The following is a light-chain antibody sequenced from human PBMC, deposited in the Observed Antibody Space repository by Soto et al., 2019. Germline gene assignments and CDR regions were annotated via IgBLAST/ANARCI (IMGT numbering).Light chain of an antibody. CDR2: AAS. J-gene: IGKJ1*01. Sequence: EIVLTQSPGTLSLSPGERATLSCRASQSVTSSYLAWYRQNPGQPPRLLIYAASRRATAIPDRFIGSGSGTVFTLTISRLEPEDFAVYYCQQYGTSPGTFGQGTKVDIK. V-gene: IGKV3-20*01. CDR1: QSVTSSY. CDR3: QQYGTSPGT.